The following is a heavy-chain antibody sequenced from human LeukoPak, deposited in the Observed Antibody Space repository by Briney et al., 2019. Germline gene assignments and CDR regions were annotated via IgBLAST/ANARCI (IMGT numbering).Heavy chain of an antibody. CDR3: ARSPGYYDILTPDY. Sequence: ASVKVSCKASGYTFTSYGISWVRQAPGQGLEWMGWISAYNGNTNSAQKLQGRVTMTTDTSTSTAYMELRSLRSDDTAVYYCARSPGYYDILTPDYWGQGTLVTVSS. CDR1: GYTFTSYG. CDR2: ISAYNGNT. D-gene: IGHD3-9*01. V-gene: IGHV1-18*01. J-gene: IGHJ4*02.